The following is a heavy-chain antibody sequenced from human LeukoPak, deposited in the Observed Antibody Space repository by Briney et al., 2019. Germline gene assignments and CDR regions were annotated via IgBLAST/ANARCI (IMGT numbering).Heavy chain of an antibody. CDR2: FDPEDGET. Sequence: GASVKVSCKVSGYTLTELSMHWGRQAPGKGLEWMGGFDPEDGETIYAQKFQGRVTMTEDTSTDTAYMELSSLRSEDTAVYYCATARTGMTTVTWGHYWGQGTLVTVSS. J-gene: IGHJ4*02. D-gene: IGHD4-17*01. CDR1: GYTLTELS. V-gene: IGHV1-24*01. CDR3: ATARTGMTTVTWGHY.